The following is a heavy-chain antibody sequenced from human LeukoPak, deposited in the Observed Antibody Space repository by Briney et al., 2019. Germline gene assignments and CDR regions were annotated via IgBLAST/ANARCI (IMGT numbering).Heavy chain of an antibody. CDR2: ISSSGNNA. V-gene: IGHV3-23*01. CDR3: AKDIQLST. D-gene: IGHD5-24*01. J-gene: IGHJ3*01. Sequence: PGGSLRLSCAASGFTFSSYNMTWVRQAPGKGLEWVSLISSSGNNAYYADSVKGRFTISRDNSKNTLSLQMNSLRVEDTAIYYCAKDIQLSTWGLGTMVTVSS. CDR1: GFTFSSYN.